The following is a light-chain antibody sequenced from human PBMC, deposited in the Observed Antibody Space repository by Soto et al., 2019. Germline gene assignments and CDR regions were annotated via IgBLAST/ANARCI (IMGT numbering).Light chain of an antibody. CDR1: QSISSY. CDR3: QQSYSTPQA. J-gene: IGKJ1*01. CDR2: AAS. Sequence: DIQMTQSPSSLSASVGDRITLTCRASQSISSYLNWYQQKPGKAPKLLIYAASSLQSRVPSRFSGSGSGTDFTLTISSLQPEDFATYYCQQSYSTPQAFGQGTKVDIK. V-gene: IGKV1-39*01.